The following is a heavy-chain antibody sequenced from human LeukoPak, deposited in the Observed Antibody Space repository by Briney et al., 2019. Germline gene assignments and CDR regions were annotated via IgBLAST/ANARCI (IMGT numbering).Heavy chain of an antibody. J-gene: IGHJ3*02. V-gene: IGHV4-59*01. CDR1: GGSISSYY. CDR2: IYYSGST. D-gene: IGHD6-6*01. Sequence: SETLSLTCTVSGGSISSYYWSWIRQPPGKGLEWIGYIYYSGSTNYNPSLKSRVTISVDTSKNQFSLKLSSVTAADTAVYYCARAPIAARPSDAFDIWGQGTMVTVSP. CDR3: ARAPIAARPSDAFDI.